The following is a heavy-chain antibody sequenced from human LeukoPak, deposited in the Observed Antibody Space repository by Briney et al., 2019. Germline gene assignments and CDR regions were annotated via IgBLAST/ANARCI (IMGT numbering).Heavy chain of an antibody. CDR1: GGTFSSYA. V-gene: IGHV1-69*04. J-gene: IGHJ4*02. D-gene: IGHD4-17*01. CDR3: ARAPSDYGGNPYYFDY. Sequence: GASVKVSCTASGGTFSSYAISWVRQAPGQGLEWMGRIIPILGIANYAQKFQGRVTITADKSTSTAYMELSSLRSEDTAVYYCARAPSDYGGNPYYFDYWGQGTLVTVSS. CDR2: IIPILGIA.